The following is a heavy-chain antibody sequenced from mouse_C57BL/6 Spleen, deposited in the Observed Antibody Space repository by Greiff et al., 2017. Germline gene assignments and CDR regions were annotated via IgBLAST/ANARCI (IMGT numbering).Heavy chain of an antibody. Sequence: QVQLQQSGAELVRPGTSVKVSCKASGYAFTNYLIEWVKQRPGQGLEWIGVINPGSGGTNYNEKFKGKATLTADKSSSTAYMQLSSLTSEDSAVYFCATYYGYMDYWGQGTSVTVSS. CDR3: ATYYGYMDY. J-gene: IGHJ4*01. V-gene: IGHV1-54*01. D-gene: IGHD2-9*01. CDR2: INPGSGGT. CDR1: GYAFTNYL.